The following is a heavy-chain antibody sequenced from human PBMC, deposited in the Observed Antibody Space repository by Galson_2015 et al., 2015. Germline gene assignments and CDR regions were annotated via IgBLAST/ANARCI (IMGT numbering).Heavy chain of an antibody. CDR1: GFTFSSYA. CDR3: ARGDHTAMVTRFDY. Sequence: SLRLSCAASGFTFSSYAMHWVRQAPGKGLEWVAVISYDGSNKYYADSVKGRFTISRDNSKSTLYLQMNSLRAEDTAVYYCARGDHTAMVTRFDYWGQGTLVTVSS. CDR2: ISYDGSNK. D-gene: IGHD5-18*01. J-gene: IGHJ4*02. V-gene: IGHV3-30-3*01.